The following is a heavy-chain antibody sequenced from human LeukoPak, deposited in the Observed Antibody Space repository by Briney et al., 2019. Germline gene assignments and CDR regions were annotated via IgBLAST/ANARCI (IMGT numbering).Heavy chain of an antibody. CDR1: GFTFSSYS. Sequence: GGSLRLSCAASGFTFSSYSMNWVRQAPGKGLEWVSSVSRSSRHMYYADSVKGRFTISRDDAKNSLSLQMDSLRAEDSAVYYCVRDLDTVTTAFFVYWGQGTLVTVSS. D-gene: IGHD4-11*01. V-gene: IGHV3-21*01. CDR3: VRDLDTVTTAFFVY. J-gene: IGHJ4*02. CDR2: VSRSSRHM.